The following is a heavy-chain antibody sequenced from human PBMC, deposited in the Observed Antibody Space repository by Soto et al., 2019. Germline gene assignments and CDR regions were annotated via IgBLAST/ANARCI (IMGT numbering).Heavy chain of an antibody. D-gene: IGHD3-16*01. CDR1: GYSFTSYW. CDR3: ARLGKGFGRYYYYYYGMDV. J-gene: IGHJ6*02. Sequence: PGESLKISCKGSGYSFTSYWISWVRQMPGKGLEWMGRIDPSDSYTNYSPSFQGHVTISADKSISTAYLQWSSLKASDTAMYYCARLGKGFGRYYYYYYGMDVWGQGTTVTVSS. CDR2: IDPSDSYT. V-gene: IGHV5-10-1*01.